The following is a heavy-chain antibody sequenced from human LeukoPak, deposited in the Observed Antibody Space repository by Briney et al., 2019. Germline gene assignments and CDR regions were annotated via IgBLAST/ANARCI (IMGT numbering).Heavy chain of an antibody. J-gene: IGHJ4*02. CDR2: IKQDGSEK. Sequence: PGGSLRLSCAASGFTFSSYWMSWVRQAPGKGLEWVANIKQDGSEKYYVDSVKGRFTISRDNAKNSLYLQMNSLRAEDTAVYYCARDLRSGYSYGHVDYWGQGTLVTVSS. CDR3: ARDLRSGYSYGHVDY. V-gene: IGHV3-7*01. D-gene: IGHD5-18*01. CDR1: GFTFSSYW.